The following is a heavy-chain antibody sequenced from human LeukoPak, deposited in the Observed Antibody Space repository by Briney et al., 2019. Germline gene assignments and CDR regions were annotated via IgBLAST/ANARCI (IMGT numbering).Heavy chain of an antibody. CDR1: GGSISSYY. D-gene: IGHD7-27*01. CDR2: IYYTGST. Sequence: PSETLSLTCTVSGGSISSYYWSWIRQPPGKGLEWIGYIYYTGSTSYNPSLRSRVTMSADTSKNQFSLKLSSVAAADTAVYYCASRKQGNDYWGQGTLVTVSS. CDR3: ASRKQGNDY. J-gene: IGHJ4*02. V-gene: IGHV4-59*01.